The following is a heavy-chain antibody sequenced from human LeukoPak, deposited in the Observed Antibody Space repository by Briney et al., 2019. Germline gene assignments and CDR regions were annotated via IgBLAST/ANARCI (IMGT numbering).Heavy chain of an antibody. CDR1: GFTFSSYA. J-gene: IGHJ4*02. CDR3: AKDPFRPSYGGDY. V-gene: IGHV3-23*01. D-gene: IGHD4-23*01. Sequence: GGSLRLSCAASGFTFSSYAMSWVRQAPGKGLEWVSAISGSGGSTYYADSVKGRFTIPRDNSKNTLYLQMNSLRAEDTAVYYCAKDPFRPSYGGDYWGQGTLVTVSS. CDR2: ISGSGGST.